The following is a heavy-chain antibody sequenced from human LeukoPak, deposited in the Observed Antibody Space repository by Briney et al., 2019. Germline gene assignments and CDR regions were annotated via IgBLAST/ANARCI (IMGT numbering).Heavy chain of an antibody. CDR3: ARDPDY. V-gene: IGHV4-39*07. CDR1: GGSISSSSYY. Sequence: SETLSLTCTVSGGSISSSSYYWGWIRQPPGKGLEWIGSISYSGSTYYNPSLTSRVTISVDTSKNQFSLKLSSVTAADTAVYYCARDPDYWGQGTLVTVSS. CDR2: ISYSGST. J-gene: IGHJ4*02.